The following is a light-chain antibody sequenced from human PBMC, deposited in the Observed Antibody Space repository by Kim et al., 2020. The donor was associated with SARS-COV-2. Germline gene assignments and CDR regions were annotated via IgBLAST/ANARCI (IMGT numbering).Light chain of an antibody. CDR2: AAS. J-gene: IGKJ1*01. V-gene: IGKV1-5*01. CDR1: QSISSW. Sequence: GARVTITCRASQSISSWSAWYQQKPEKAPNLLIYAASSLESGVPSRFSGSGSGTVFTLTISSLQPDDFATYYCQEYKSNSWTFGQGTKVEIK. CDR3: QEYKSNSWT.